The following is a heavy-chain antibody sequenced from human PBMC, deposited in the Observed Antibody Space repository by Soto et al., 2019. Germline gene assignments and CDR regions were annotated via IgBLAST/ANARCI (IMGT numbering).Heavy chain of an antibody. D-gene: IGHD3-10*01. Sequence: SSVKVSCKASGGTFSSYAISWVRQAPGQGLEWMGGIIPIFGTANYAQKFQGRVTITADKSTSTAYMELSSLRSEDTAVYYCAAGVLWFGERYYYGMDAWGQGTTVTVSS. CDR3: AAGVLWFGERYYYGMDA. CDR2: IIPIFGTA. CDR1: GGTFSSYA. V-gene: IGHV1-69*06. J-gene: IGHJ6*02.